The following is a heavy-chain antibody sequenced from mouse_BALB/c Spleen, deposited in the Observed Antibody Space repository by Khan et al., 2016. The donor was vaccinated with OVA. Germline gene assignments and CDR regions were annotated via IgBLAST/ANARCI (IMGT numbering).Heavy chain of an antibody. J-gene: IGHJ2*01. D-gene: IGHD1-1*01. CDR2: INPHIGET. Sequence: IQLQQPGPELVKPGASVKISCKASGYSFTGYFMNWVMQSPGKSLEWIGRINPHIGETFYDQKFKGKATLTVDVSANTAHMELRSLESEDSAVYYCARKNGSDFDYWGQGTTLTVSS. V-gene: IGHV1-20*02. CDR1: GYSFTGYF. CDR3: ARKNGSDFDY.